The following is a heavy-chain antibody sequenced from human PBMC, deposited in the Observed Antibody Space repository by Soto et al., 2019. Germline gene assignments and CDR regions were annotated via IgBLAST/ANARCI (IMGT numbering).Heavy chain of an antibody. CDR1: GFTFSSYA. V-gene: IGHV3-30-3*01. J-gene: IGHJ6*02. CDR2: ISYDGSNK. Sequence: QVLLVESGGGVVQPGRSLRLSCAASGFTFSSYAMHWVRQAPGKGLEWVAVISYDGSNKYYADSVKGRFTISRDNSKNTLYLQMNSLRAEDTAVYYCARDRWHYYDTLGSGMDVWGQGTTVTVSS. CDR3: ARDRWHYYDTLGSGMDV. D-gene: IGHD3-22*01.